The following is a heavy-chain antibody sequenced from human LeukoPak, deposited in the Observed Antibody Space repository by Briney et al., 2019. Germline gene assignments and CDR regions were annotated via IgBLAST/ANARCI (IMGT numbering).Heavy chain of an antibody. Sequence: TLSLTCSVSGGSISSGTFYWNWIRQHPGKGLEWIGYIDYSGKTYYKPSLKSRLTISRDTSKNQLSLRLTSVTAADTAVYYCARGYPFFDFWGQGTLVTVSS. J-gene: IGHJ5*01. CDR1: GGSISSGTFY. V-gene: IGHV4-31*03. CDR2: IDYSGKT. CDR3: ARGYPFFDF. D-gene: IGHD5-18*01.